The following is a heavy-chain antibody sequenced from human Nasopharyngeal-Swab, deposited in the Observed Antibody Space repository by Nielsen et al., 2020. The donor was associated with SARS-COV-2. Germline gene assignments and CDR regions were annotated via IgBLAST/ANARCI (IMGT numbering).Heavy chain of an antibody. CDR2: INPTDGST. CDR1: GYTFTSYY. CDR3: ARIFRALECSSTSCYRYYYYGMDV. D-gene: IGHD2-2*01. V-gene: IGHV1-46*01. Sequence: ASVKVSCKASGYTFTSYYLHWVRQAPGQGLEWMGIINPTDGSTSYAQKFEGRVTMTRVTSTSTVYMELNSLRSEDTAVYYCARIFRALECSSTSCYRYYYYGMDVWGQGTTVTVSS. J-gene: IGHJ6*02.